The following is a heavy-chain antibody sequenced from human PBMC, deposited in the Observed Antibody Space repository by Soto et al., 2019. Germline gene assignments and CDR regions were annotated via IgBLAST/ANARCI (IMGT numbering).Heavy chain of an antibody. CDR2: IYSGGST. CDR3: ARNYDSTAGGAFDI. J-gene: IGHJ3*02. V-gene: IGHV3-53*01. D-gene: IGHD3-22*01. Sequence: EVQLVESGGGLIQPGGSLRLSCAASGFTVSSNYMSWVRQAPGKGLEWVSVIYSGGSTYYADSVKGRFTISRDNSKNTLNLQMNSLRAEDTAVYYGARNYDSTAGGAFDIWGQGTMVTVSS. CDR1: GFTVSSNY.